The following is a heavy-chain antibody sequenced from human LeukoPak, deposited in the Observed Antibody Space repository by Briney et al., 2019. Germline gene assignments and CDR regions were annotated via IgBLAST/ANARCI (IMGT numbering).Heavy chain of an antibody. J-gene: IGHJ3*02. V-gene: IGHV4-34*01. CDR2: INHSGST. Sequence: SETLSLTCAVYGGSFSGYYWSWIRQPPGKGLEWIGEINHSGSTNYNPSLKSRVTISVDTPKNQFSLKLSSVTAADTAVYYCARALGAFDIWGQGTMVTVSS. CDR1: GGSFSGYY. CDR3: ARALGAFDI.